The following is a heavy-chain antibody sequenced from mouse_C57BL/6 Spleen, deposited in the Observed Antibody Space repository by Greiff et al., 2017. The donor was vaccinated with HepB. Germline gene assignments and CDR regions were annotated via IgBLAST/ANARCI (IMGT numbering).Heavy chain of an antibody. CDR3: ARSSAYGNYDLDY. CDR1: GYTFTSYD. CDR2: IYPRDGST. Sequence: VQLQQSGPELVKPGASVKLSCKASGYTFTSYDINWVKQRPGQGLEWIGWIYPRDGSTKYNEKFKGKATLTVDTSSSTAYMELHSLTSEDSAVYCCARSSAYGNYDLDYWGQGTTLTVSS. V-gene: IGHV1-85*01. D-gene: IGHD2-10*02. J-gene: IGHJ2*01.